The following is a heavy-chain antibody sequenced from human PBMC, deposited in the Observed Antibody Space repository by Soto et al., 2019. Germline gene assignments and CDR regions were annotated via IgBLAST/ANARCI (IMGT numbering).Heavy chain of an antibody. CDR1: GFPFTSYW. Sequence: HPGGSLRLSCAASGFPFTSYWMHWVRQVPGKGLEWVSRVSDDGSDTDYADSVQGRFTISRDNTKSTLYLQMNSLGADDTAIYYCGRVALNNSGYYYADYWGQGTLVTVSS. D-gene: IGHD3-22*01. J-gene: IGHJ4*02. V-gene: IGHV3-74*01. CDR3: GRVALNNSGYYYADY. CDR2: VSDDGSDT.